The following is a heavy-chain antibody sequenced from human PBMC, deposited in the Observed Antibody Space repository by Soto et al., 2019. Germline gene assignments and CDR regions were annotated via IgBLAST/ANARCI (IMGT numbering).Heavy chain of an antibody. J-gene: IGHJ5*02. D-gene: IGHD2-8*02. CDR2: IFHDGNT. Sequence: LSLTCAVSGASIGSGGWWSWVRQPPGKGLEWIAEIFHDGNTNYSPSLKSRVTMSVDKSQNQFSLNVYSVTAADTAVYYCARHEGWTGPDQWGQGTLVTVSS. V-gene: IGHV4-4*02. CDR3: ARHEGWTGPDQ. CDR1: GASIGSGGW.